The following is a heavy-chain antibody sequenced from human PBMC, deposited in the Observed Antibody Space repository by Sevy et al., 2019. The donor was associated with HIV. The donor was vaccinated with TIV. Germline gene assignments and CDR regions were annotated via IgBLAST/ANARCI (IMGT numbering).Heavy chain of an antibody. Sequence: ASVKVSCKASGYTFTGYYMHWVRQAPGQGLEWMGWINPNSGGTNYAQKFQGRVTMTRDTSISTAYMELSGLRSDDTAVYYCARDRWDIVVVVAATVGVVGWFDPWGQGTLVTVSS. J-gene: IGHJ5*02. V-gene: IGHV1-2*02. CDR3: ARDRWDIVVVVAATVGVVGWFDP. D-gene: IGHD2-15*01. CDR1: GYTFTGYY. CDR2: INPNSGGT.